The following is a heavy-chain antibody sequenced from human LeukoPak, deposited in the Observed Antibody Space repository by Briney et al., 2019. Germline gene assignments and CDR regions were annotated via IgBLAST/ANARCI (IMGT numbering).Heavy chain of an antibody. CDR1: GGTFSSYT. J-gene: IGHJ6*03. CDR3: ASTISDYDFWSGYYSLYCYYMDV. D-gene: IGHD3-3*01. Sequence: SVKVSCKASGGTFSSYTISWVRQAPGQGLEWMGRIIPILGIANYAQKFQGRVTITADKSTSTAYMELSSLRSEDTAVYYCASTISDYDFWSGYYSLYCYYMDVWGKGTTVTVSS. V-gene: IGHV1-69*02. CDR2: IIPILGIA.